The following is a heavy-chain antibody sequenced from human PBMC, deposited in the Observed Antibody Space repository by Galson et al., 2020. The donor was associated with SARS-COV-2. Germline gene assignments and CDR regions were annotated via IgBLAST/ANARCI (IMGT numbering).Heavy chain of an antibody. CDR2: INPNSVVT. CDR3: AIEHGGYTAKIHLDY. V-gene: IGHV1-2*02. D-gene: IGHD5-18*01. J-gene: IGHJ4*02. CDR1: GYTFTGYY. Sequence: ASVKVSCKASGYTFTGYYMHWVRQAPGQGLEWMGWINPNSVVTNYAQKFQGRVTMNRDTSISTAYMELSRLRSDDTAVYYCAIEHGGYTAKIHLDYWGQGTLVTFSS.